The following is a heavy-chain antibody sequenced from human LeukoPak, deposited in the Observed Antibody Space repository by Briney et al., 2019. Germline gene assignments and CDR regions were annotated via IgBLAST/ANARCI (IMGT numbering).Heavy chain of an antibody. V-gene: IGHV3-9*01. CDR1: GFTFDNYA. D-gene: IGHD6-13*01. Sequence: GRSLRLSCAASGFTFDNYAMHWVRQAPGKGLEWVSSINWNSGSIDYADSVKGRFTISRDNAKNSLYLQMNSLRVEDTALYYCAKDMAAAGPGYFDYWGQGTLVTVSS. CDR3: AKDMAAAGPGYFDY. CDR2: INWNSGSI. J-gene: IGHJ4*02.